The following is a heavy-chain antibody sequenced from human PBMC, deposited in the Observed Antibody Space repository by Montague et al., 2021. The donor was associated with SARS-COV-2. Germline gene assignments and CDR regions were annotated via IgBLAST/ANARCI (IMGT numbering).Heavy chain of an antibody. J-gene: IGHJ2*01. D-gene: IGHD3-3*01. CDR2: ISGSGGST. CDR3: AKDAYYDFWSGWYFDL. V-gene: IGHV3-23*01. CDR1: GFTFSNYA. Sequence: SLRLSCAASGFTFSNYAMNWVRQAPGKGLEWVSAISGSGGSTYYADSVKGRFTISRDNSKNTLYLQMNSLGAEDTAVYYCAKDAYYDFWSGWYFDLWGRGTLVTVSS.